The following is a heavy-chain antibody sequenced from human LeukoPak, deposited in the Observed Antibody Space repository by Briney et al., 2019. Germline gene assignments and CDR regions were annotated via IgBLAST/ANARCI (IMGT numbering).Heavy chain of an antibody. J-gene: IGHJ4*02. Sequence: PGGSLRLSCAASGFTFSSYAMSWVRQAPGKGLEWVAFIRSDGSIKYYADSVKGRFTISRDNSKNTLYLQLNSLRAEDTAVYYCAKDSYDGSNWYTDSWGQGTLVTVSS. V-gene: IGHV3-30*02. D-gene: IGHD6-13*01. CDR3: AKDSYDGSNWYTDS. CDR1: GFTFSSYA. CDR2: IRSDGSIK.